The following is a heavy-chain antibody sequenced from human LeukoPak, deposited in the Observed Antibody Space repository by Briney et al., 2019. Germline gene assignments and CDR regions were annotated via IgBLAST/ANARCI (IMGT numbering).Heavy chain of an antibody. J-gene: IGHJ3*02. Sequence: TGGSLRLSCAASGFTFSNYGMHWVRQAPGKGLEWLAVIWFDGSNEYYTDSVKGRLTISRDNSTSTLYLQMNSLRAEDTAVYYCAKDGLNYYDSSGYYYAFDIWGQGTMVTVSS. V-gene: IGHV3-33*06. CDR2: IWFDGSNE. D-gene: IGHD3-22*01. CDR1: GFTFSNYG. CDR3: AKDGLNYYDSSGYYYAFDI.